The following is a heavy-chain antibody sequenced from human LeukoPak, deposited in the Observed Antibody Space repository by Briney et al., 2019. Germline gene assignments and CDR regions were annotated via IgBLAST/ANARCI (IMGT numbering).Heavy chain of an antibody. J-gene: IGHJ4*02. D-gene: IGHD3-10*01. V-gene: IGHV1-18*04. CDR1: GYTFTGYY. CDR3: ARDDSGDYGSGSQLDY. CDR2: ISAYNGNT. Sequence: VASVKVSCKASGYTFTGYYIHWVRQAPGQGLEWMGWISAYNGNTNYAQKLQGRVTMTTDTSTSTAYMELRSLRSDDTAVYYCARDDSGDYGSGSQLDYWGQGTLVTVSS.